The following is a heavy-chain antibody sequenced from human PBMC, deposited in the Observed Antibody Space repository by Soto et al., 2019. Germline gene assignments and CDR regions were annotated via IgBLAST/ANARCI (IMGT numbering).Heavy chain of an antibody. CDR1: GFTFSSYA. Sequence: EVQLLESGGGLVQPGGSLRLSCAASGFTFSSYAMSWVRQAPGKGLEWVSAFSGSGGTTYYADSVKGWFTFSRDNSKNTLYLQMNSLRAEDTAVYYCAKTANGWFSAFDIWGQGTRVTVSS. D-gene: IGHD6-19*01. J-gene: IGHJ3*02. CDR2: FSGSGGTT. V-gene: IGHV3-23*01. CDR3: AKTANGWFSAFDI.